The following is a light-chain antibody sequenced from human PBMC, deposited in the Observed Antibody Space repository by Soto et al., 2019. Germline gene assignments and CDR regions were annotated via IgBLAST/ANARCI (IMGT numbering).Light chain of an antibody. J-gene: IGLJ1*01. CDR1: MRDVGAYNL. V-gene: IGLV2-8*01. CDR2: DVS. Sequence: QSALTQPASVSGSPGQSITISCAGTMRDVGAYNLVSWYQQHPGRAPQLIIYDVSKRPSGIPDRFSGSKSGYTAFLTVSGLQAEDEADYYCSSFVGGNTYVFGTGTKLTVL. CDR3: SSFVGGNTYV.